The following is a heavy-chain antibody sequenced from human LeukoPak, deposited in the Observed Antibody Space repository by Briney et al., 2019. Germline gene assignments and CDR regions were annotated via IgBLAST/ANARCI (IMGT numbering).Heavy chain of an antibody. J-gene: IGHJ4*02. Sequence: GGSLRLACAASGFTFSNAWMNWVRQAPGKGLEWVGRIKSKIDGGTTDYAAPVKGRFTISRDDSKNTLYLQMNSLKTEGTAVYYCTTEREYDFWSGYYKTGVYWGQGTLVTVSS. V-gene: IGHV3-15*07. CDR3: TTEREYDFWSGYYKTGVY. CDR1: GFTFSNAW. D-gene: IGHD3-3*01. CDR2: IKSKIDGGTT.